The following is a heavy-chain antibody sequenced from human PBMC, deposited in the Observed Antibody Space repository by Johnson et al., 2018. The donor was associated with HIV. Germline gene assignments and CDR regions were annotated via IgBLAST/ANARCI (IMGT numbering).Heavy chain of an antibody. J-gene: IGHJ3*02. Sequence: QVQLVESGGGVVQPGRSLRLSCAASGFTFSSYAMHWVRQAPGKGLEWVAIISYDGNNKYYTDSVKGRFTISRDNSKNTLYLQMNSLRAEDTAIYYCARPSVITTLTTTPWAFDIWRQGTMVTVSS. CDR3: ARPSVITTLTTTPWAFDI. CDR1: GFTFSSYA. D-gene: IGHD4-17*01. CDR2: ISYDGNNK. V-gene: IGHV3-30*04.